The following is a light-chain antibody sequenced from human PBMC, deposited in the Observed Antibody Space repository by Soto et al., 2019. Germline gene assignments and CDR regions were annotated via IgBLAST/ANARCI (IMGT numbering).Light chain of an antibody. CDR1: QSISSY. CDR2: AAS. CDR3: QQSYSTPWT. Sequence: DIQMTQSPSSLSASVGDRVTITCRASQSISSYLNWYQQKPGKAPKLLIYAASSLQSGVPSRFSGSGSGTDFTLNISSLQPEDFATYYCQQSYSTPWTFGQGNKVDIK. V-gene: IGKV1-39*01. J-gene: IGKJ1*01.